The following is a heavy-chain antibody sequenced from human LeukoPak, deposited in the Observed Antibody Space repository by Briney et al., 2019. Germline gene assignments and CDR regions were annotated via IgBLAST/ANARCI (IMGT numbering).Heavy chain of an antibody. V-gene: IGHV3-48*01. CDR2: ISSSSSTI. Sequence: PGGSLRLSCAASGFTFSSYGMSWVRQAPGKGLEWVSYISSSSSTIYYADSVKGRFTISRDNAKNSLYLQMNSLRAEDTAVYYCARVNYDSSGSLDIWGQGTMVTVSS. D-gene: IGHD3-22*01. J-gene: IGHJ3*02. CDR3: ARVNYDSSGSLDI. CDR1: GFTFSSYG.